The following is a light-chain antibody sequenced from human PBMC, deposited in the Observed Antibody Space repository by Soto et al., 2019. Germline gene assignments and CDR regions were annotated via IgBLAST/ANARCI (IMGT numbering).Light chain of an antibody. CDR3: QQRTSWPIT. J-gene: IGKJ5*01. V-gene: IGKV3-11*01. CDR1: QSVSSY. Sequence: EIVLTQSPATLSFSPGERATLSCRASQSVSSYLAWYQQKPGQTPRLLIYDASNRATGIPARFSGSGSGTDFTLTISSLEPEDFAVYYCQQRTSWPITFGQGTRLVIK. CDR2: DAS.